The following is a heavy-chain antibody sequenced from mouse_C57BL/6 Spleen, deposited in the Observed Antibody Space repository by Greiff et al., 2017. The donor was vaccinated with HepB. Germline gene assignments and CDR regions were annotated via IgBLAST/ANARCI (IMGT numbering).Heavy chain of an antibody. Sequence: EVKLVESGGGLVKPGGSLKLSCAASGFTFSSYAMSWVRQTPEKRLEWVATISDGGSYTYYPDNVKGRFTISRDNAKNNLYLQMSHLKSEDTAMYYCARDRDYYGSSVYAMDYWGQGTSVTVSS. CDR3: ARDRDYYGSSVYAMDY. J-gene: IGHJ4*01. CDR1: GFTFSSYA. V-gene: IGHV5-4*01. CDR2: ISDGGSYT. D-gene: IGHD1-1*01.